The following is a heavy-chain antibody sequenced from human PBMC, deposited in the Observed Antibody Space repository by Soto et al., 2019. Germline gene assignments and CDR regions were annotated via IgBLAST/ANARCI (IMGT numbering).Heavy chain of an antibody. CDR3: ARVYYYDSSGYRIESPPAADYYFDY. CDR1: GGSISSYY. CDR2: IYYSGSP. D-gene: IGHD3-22*01. Sequence: SETLSLTCTVSGGSISSYYWSWIRQPPGKGLEWIGYIYYSGSPNYNPSLKSRVTISIDTPKNQFSLKLSSVTAADTAAYYCARVYYYDSSGYRIESPPAADYYFDYWGQGTLVTVSS. V-gene: IGHV4-59*01. J-gene: IGHJ4*02.